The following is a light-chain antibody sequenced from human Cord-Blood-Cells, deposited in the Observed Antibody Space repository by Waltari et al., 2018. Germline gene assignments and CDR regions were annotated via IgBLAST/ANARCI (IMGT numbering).Light chain of an antibody. V-gene: IGLV2-23*01. CDR2: ECS. CDR3: CSYAGSYV. CDR1: SSAVGRYNL. J-gene: IGLJ1*01. Sequence: QSALTQPASVSGSPGQSITISCTGTSSAVGRYNLVSWYQQHPGKAPKLMIYECSKRPSGVSNRFSGSKSGNTASLTISGLQAEDEADYYCCSYAGSYVFGTGTKVTVL.